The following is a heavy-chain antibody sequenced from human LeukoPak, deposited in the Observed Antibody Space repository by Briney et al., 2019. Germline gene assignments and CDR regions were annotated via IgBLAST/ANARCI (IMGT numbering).Heavy chain of an antibody. J-gene: IGHJ3*02. CDR2: INDSGST. Sequence: PSETLTLTCVAYGGSFSDFYWNWIRLSPGTGLEWIGEINDSGSTSYNPSLKGRVTISIDTSKNQFSLNLNSVTAADTAVYYCARAPTTVIAAGTLDIWGQGTRVTVSS. CDR3: ARAPTTVIAAGTLDI. CDR1: GGSFSDFY. V-gene: IGHV4-34*01. D-gene: IGHD4-17*01.